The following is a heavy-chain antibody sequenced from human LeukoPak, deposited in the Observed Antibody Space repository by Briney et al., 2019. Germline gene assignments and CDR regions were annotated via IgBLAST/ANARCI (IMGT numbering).Heavy chain of an antibody. Sequence: PGGSLRLSCAASGFTFSSYAMSWVRRAPGKGLEWVSTISGSGGSTHYADSVKGRFTISRNNSKSTLYLQMNSLRSEDTAVYYCAKLGYDTYYYMDVWGKGTTLTVSS. J-gene: IGHJ6*03. D-gene: IGHD6-13*01. CDR2: ISGSGGST. CDR1: GFTFSSYA. CDR3: AKLGYDTYYYMDV. V-gene: IGHV3-23*01.